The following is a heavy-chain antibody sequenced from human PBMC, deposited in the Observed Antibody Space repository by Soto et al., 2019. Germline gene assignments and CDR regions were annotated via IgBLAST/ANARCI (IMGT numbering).Heavy chain of an antibody. D-gene: IGHD3-10*01. CDR3: ARDYGRITMVRGVIKAHDAFAI. V-gene: IGHV1-18*01. CDR2: ISAYNGNT. J-gene: IGHJ3*02. CDR1: GYTFTSYG. Sequence: ASVKVSCKASGYTFTSYGSSWVRQAPGQGLEWMGWISAYNGNTNYAQKLQGRVTMTTDTSTSTAYMELRSLRSDDTAVYYCARDYGRITMVRGVIKAHDAFAIWGQGTMVTVSS.